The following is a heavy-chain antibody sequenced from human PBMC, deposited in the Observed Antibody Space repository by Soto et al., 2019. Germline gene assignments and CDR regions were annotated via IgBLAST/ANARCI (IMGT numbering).Heavy chain of an antibody. CDR1: GGSISSGDYY. D-gene: IGHD3-10*01. CDR2: MYHSGST. Sequence: SETLSLTCTVSGGSISSGDYYWSWIRQPPGKGLEWIGYMYHSGSTYYNPSLKSRVTISIDTSKNQFSLKLSSVTAADTAVYYCARRYGSAFDIWGQGTMVTVSS. CDR3: ARRYGSAFDI. V-gene: IGHV4-30-4*02. J-gene: IGHJ3*02.